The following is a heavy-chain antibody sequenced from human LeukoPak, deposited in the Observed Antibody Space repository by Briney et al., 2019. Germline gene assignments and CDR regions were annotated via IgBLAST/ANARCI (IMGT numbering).Heavy chain of an antibody. CDR1: GGSISSGGYY. V-gene: IGHV4-31*03. Sequence: RPSQTLSLTCTVSGGSISSGGYYWSWIRQHPGKGLEWIGYIYYSGSTYYNPSLKSRVTISVDTSKNQFSLKLSSVTAADTAVYYCACGHNPTGWFDPWGQGTLVTVSS. CDR2: IYYSGST. J-gene: IGHJ5*02. CDR3: ACGHNPTGWFDP. D-gene: IGHD5-18*01.